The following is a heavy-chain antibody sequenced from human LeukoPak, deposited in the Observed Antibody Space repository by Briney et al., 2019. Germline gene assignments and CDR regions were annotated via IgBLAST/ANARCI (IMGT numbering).Heavy chain of an antibody. CDR2: ISSSSSTI. J-gene: IGHJ5*02. Sequence: GGSLRLSCAASGSTFSSYSMNWVRQAPGKGLEWVSYISSSSSTIYYADSGKGRFTISRDNAKNSLYLQMNSLRDEDTAVYYCASGGSSSWYENWFDPWGQGTLVTVSS. V-gene: IGHV3-48*02. CDR3: ASGGSSSWYENWFDP. CDR1: GSTFSSYS. D-gene: IGHD6-13*01.